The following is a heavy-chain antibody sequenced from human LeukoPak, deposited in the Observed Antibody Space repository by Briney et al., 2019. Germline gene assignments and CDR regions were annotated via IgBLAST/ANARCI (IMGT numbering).Heavy chain of an antibody. V-gene: IGHV4-34*01. D-gene: IGHD3-3*01. CDR1: GGSFSGYY. Sequence: PSQTLSLTCAVYGGSFSGYYWSWIRQPPGKGLEWIGEINHSGSTNYNPSLKSRVTISVDTSKNQFSLKLSSVTAADTAVYYCARQYDFWSGYWGNWFDPWGQGTLVTVSS. CDR3: ARQYDFWSGYWGNWFDP. J-gene: IGHJ5*02. CDR2: INHSGST.